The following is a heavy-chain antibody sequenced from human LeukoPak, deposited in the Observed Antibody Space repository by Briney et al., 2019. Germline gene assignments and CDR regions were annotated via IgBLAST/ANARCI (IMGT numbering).Heavy chain of an antibody. D-gene: IGHD4-23*01. CDR3: AKEKLRCFDY. CDR1: GFTFSSYA. J-gene: IGHJ4*02. CDR2: ISGSGGST. Sequence: GGSLRLSCAASGFTFSSYAMSWVRQAPGKGLEWVSAISGSGGSTYYADSVKGRFTISRDNSKTTLYLQMNSLRADDTAVYFCAKEKLRCFDYWGQGALVTVSS. V-gene: IGHV3-23*01.